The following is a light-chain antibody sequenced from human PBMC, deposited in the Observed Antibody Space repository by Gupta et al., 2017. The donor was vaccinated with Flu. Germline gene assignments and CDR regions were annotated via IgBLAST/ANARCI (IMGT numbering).Light chain of an antibody. Sequence: SVLTQPPSVSAAPGKKVTSSCSASNSNIGRNFVSWYHHVPGTAPKLLIHDNHNRPSGIPDRFSGSKSGTSATLGSTGLQSGDEADYYCGTWDSSLNAAVFGGGTKLTVL. CDR1: NSNIGRNF. V-gene: IGLV1-51*01. CDR2: DNH. J-gene: IGLJ2*01. CDR3: GTWDSSLNAAV.